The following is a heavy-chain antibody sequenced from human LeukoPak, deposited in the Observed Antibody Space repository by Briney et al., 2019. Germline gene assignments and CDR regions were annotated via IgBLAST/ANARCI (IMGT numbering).Heavy chain of an antibody. J-gene: IGHJ3*02. V-gene: IGHV3-23*01. CDR3: ANDILTDYGRDI. CDR1: GFTFSSYA. D-gene: IGHD3-9*01. CDR2: ISGSGGST. Sequence: GGSLRLFCAASGFTFSSYAMSWVRQAPGKGLEWVSAISGSGGSTYYADSVKGRFTISRDNSKNTLYLQMNSLRAEDTAVYYCANDILTDYGRDIWGQGTMVTVSS.